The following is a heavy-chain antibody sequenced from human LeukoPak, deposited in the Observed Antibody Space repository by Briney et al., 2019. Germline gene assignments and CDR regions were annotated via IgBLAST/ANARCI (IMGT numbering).Heavy chain of an antibody. CDR3: ARRAPWYFDL. CDR2: IYYSGST. J-gene: IGHJ2*01. V-gene: IGHV4-59*08. Sequence: SETLSLTCTVSGGSFSGYYWSWIRQPPGKGLEWIGYIYYSGSTNYNPSLKSRVTISVDTSKNQFSLKLSSVTAADTAVYYCARRAPWYFDLWGRGTLVTVSS. CDR1: GGSFSGYY.